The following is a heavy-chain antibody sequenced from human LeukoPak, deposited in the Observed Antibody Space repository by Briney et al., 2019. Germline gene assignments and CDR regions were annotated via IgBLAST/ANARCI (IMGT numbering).Heavy chain of an antibody. J-gene: IGHJ4*02. CDR1: GFTFSSYA. CDR3: AKDPKSYSGSYFRYY. D-gene: IGHD1-26*01. V-gene: IGHV3-30-3*01. CDR2: ISYDGSNK. Sequence: GRSLRLSCAASGFTFSSYAMHWVRQAPGKGLEWVAVISYDGSNKYYADSVKGRFTISRDNSKNTLYLQMNSLRAEDTAVYYCAKDPKSYSGSYFRYYWGQGTLVTVSS.